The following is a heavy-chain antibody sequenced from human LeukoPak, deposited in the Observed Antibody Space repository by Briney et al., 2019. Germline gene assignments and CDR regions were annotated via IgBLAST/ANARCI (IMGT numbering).Heavy chain of an antibody. J-gene: IGHJ4*02. CDR2: INHSGST. CDR1: GGSFSGYY. CDR3: ARTSGVDYCSSTSCYYDY. V-gene: IGHV4-34*01. D-gene: IGHD2-2*01. Sequence: PSETLSLACAVSGGSFSGYYWSWIRQPPGKGLEWIGEINHSGSTNHNPSLKSRVTISVDTSKNQFSLKLSSVTAADTAVYYCARTSGVDYCSSTSCYYDYWGQGTLVTVSS.